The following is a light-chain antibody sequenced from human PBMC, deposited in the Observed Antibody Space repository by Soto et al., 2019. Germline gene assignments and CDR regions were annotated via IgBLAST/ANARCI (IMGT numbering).Light chain of an antibody. CDR2: GAS. CDR3: QQYGSSPGSN. CDR1: QSVSSSY. V-gene: IGKV3-20*01. J-gene: IGKJ5*01. Sequence: EIVFTHSPDARAFPPGERAPLSSRASQSVSSSYLAWYQQKPGQAPRLLIYGASSRATGIPDRFSGSGSGTDFTLAIRRLEPEDFAVYYCQQYGSSPGSNFGQGKRLAIK.